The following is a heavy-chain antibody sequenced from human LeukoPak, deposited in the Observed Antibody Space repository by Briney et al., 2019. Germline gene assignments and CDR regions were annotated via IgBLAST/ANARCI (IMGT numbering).Heavy chain of an antibody. V-gene: IGHV4-31*03. CDR3: ARDRSSSSFYYGMDV. CDR1: GGSISSGDYF. D-gene: IGHD6-13*01. J-gene: IGHJ6*02. CDR2: IAYSAST. Sequence: SETLSLTCTVSGGSISSGDYFWTWIRQHPGKGLEWIGYIAYSASTYYNPSLKSRVTISVGTSKNQFSLKVSSVTAADAAVYYCARDRSSSSFYYGMDVWGQGTTVTVSS.